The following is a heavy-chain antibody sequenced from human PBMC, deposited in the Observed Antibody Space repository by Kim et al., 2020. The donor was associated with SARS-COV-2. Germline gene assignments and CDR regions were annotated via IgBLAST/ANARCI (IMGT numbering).Heavy chain of an antibody. V-gene: IGHV1-69*13. Sequence: SVKVSCKASGGTFSSYAISWVRQAPGQGLEWMGGIIPIFGTANYAQKFQGRVTITADESTSTAYMELSSLRSEDTAVYYCARGDPVKAVLDVSAPNRLFDPWGQGTLVTVSS. J-gene: IGHJ5*02. CDR2: IIPIFGTA. CDR1: GGTFSSYA. CDR3: ARGDPVKAVLDVSAPNRLFDP. D-gene: IGHD2-8*02.